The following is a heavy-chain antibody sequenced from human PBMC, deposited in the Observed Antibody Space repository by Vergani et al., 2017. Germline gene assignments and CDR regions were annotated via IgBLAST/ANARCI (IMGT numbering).Heavy chain of an antibody. CDR1: GFTFSSYA. Sequence: EVQLLESGGGLVQPGGSLRLSCAASGFTFSSYAMSWVRQAPGKGLEWVSAISGSGGSTYSADSVKGRFTISRDNSKNTLYLQMNSLGAEDAAVYYCAKDAGWHGGFDYWGQGTLVTVSS. D-gene: IGHD6-19*01. V-gene: IGHV3-23*01. CDR3: AKDAGWHGGFDY. J-gene: IGHJ4*02. CDR2: ISGSGGST.